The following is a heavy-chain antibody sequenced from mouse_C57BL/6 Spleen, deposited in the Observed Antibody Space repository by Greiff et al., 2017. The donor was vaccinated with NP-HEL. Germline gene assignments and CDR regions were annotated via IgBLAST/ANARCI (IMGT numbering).Heavy chain of an antibody. CDR1: GYTFTSYD. J-gene: IGHJ1*03. Sequence: QVHVKQSGPELVKPGASVKLSCKASGYTFTSYDINWVKQRPGQGLEWIGWIYPRDGSTKYNEKFKGKATLTVDTSSSTAYMELHSLTSEDSAVYFCARSGTSPLWYFDVWGTGTTVTVSS. CDR3: ARSGTSPLWYFDV. V-gene: IGHV1-85*01. D-gene: IGHD4-1*01. CDR2: IYPRDGST.